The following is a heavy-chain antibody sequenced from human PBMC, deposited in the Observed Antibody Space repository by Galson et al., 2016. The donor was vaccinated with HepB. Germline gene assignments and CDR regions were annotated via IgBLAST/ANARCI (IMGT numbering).Heavy chain of an antibody. Sequence: SLRLSCAASGFTFNDYSMHWVRQAPGKGLAWVSSVTATSVYIYYVDSVKGRFSISRDNSKKSLYLEMNSLRTEDTAFYYCGILYGGFDPWGQGTLVTVSS. J-gene: IGHJ5*02. D-gene: IGHD2/OR15-2a*01. CDR3: GILYGGFDP. CDR1: GFTFNDYS. V-gene: IGHV3-21*04. CDR2: VTATSVYI.